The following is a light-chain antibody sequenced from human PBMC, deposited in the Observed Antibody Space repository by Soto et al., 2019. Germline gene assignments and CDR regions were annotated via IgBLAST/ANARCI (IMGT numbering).Light chain of an antibody. CDR2: DAS. J-gene: IGKJ4*01. Sequence: EIVLTQSPATLSLSPGERATLSCRASQSISSYLAWYQQKPGQAPRLLIYDASNRATGIPARFSGSGSGTDFTLTIISLEPEDFAVYYCQQRSNWPLTFGGRTKVEIK. CDR1: QSISSY. V-gene: IGKV3-11*01. CDR3: QQRSNWPLT.